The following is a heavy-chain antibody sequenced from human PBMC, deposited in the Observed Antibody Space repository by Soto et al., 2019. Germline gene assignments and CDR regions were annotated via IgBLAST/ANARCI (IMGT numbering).Heavy chain of an antibody. CDR2: ISGSGGRT. D-gene: IGHD2-8*02. CDR1: GFTFSSYA. J-gene: IGHJ4*02. Sequence: EVQLLESGGGLVQPGGSLRLSCAASGFTFSSYAMSWVRQAPGKGLEWDSAISGSGGRTYYAESVKGRFTSSRDNSKNTLYLQMNSLRAEDTAVYYCAKDLVDGYKMGVDYWGQGTLVTVSS. CDR3: AKDLVDGYKMGVDY. V-gene: IGHV3-23*01.